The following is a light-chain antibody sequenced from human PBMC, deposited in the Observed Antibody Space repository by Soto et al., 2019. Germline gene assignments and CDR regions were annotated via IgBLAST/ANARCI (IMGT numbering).Light chain of an antibody. CDR2: TNN. CDR1: SSNIGSNY. V-gene: IGLV1-47*02. CDR3: AAWDDSLSGSWV. Sequence: QSVLTQPPSVSGTPGQRVTISCSGSSSNIGSNYVYWYQQLPGAAPKLLIYTNNKRSSGVPDRFSGSKSGTSASLAISGLRSDDEADYYCAAWDDSLSGSWVFGGGTQLTVL. J-gene: IGLJ3*02.